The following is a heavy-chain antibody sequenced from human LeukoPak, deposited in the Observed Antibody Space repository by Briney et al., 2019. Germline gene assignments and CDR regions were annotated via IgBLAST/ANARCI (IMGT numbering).Heavy chain of an antibody. D-gene: IGHD2-15*01. CDR2: LSGSGGDT. J-gene: IGHJ3*02. Sequence: GGSLRLSCVASGFTFGHNAMAWVRQAPGKRLEWVSALSGSGGDTFYADSVKGRFTISRDNSKNTLYLQMNSLRAEDTAVYYCAKDVSDIVDAFDIWGQGTMVTVSS. CDR1: GFTFGHNA. CDR3: AKDVSDIVDAFDI. V-gene: IGHV3-23*01.